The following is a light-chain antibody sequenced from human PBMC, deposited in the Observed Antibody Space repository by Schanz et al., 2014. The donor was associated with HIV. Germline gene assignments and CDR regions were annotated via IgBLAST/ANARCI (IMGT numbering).Light chain of an antibody. CDR3: SSYTSSSTPVV. CDR1: SSDIGSYNL. V-gene: IGLV2-14*02. CDR2: EVT. J-gene: IGLJ2*01. Sequence: QSALTQPASVSGSPGQSITISCTGTSSDIGSYNLISWYQQHPGKAPKLVVYEVTKRPSGVSSRFSGSKSGYTASLTISGLQAEDEADYYCSSYTSSSTPVVFGGGTKLTVL.